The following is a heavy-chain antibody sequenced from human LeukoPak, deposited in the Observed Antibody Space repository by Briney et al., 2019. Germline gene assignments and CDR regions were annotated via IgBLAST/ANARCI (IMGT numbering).Heavy chain of an antibody. CDR3: ARDANLVVISYYYYMDV. V-gene: IGHV1-2*02. CDR1: GYTFTGYY. J-gene: IGHJ6*03. D-gene: IGHD3-22*01. Sequence: GASVKVSCKASGYTFTGYYMHWVRQAPGQGLEWMAWIDPKSGATNYAQKLQGRVTMTTDTSTSTAYMELRSLRSDDTAVYYCARDANLVVISYYYYMDVWGKGTTVTISS. CDR2: IDPKSGAT.